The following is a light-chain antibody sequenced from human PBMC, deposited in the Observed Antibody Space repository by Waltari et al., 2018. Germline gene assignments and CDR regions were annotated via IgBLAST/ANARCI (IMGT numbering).Light chain of an antibody. CDR2: DVS. CDR3: CSYAGSYTYV. CDR1: SSDVGGYNS. J-gene: IGLJ1*01. V-gene: IGLV2-11*01. Sequence: QSALTQPRSVSGSPGQSVTISCTGTSSDVGGYNSVSWYQQHPGKAPKLMIYDVSKRPSGVPDRFSGSKSGNTASLTISGLQAEDEADYSCCSYAGSYTYVFGTGTKVTVL.